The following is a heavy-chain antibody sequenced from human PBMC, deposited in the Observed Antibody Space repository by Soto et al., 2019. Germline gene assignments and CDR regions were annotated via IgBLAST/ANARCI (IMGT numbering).Heavy chain of an antibody. CDR3: ARRRFLETYFDY. CDR2: INPNSGGT. CDR1: GYTFTGYY. V-gene: IGHV1-2*02. Sequence: ASVKVSCKASGYTFTGYYMHWVRQAPGQGLEWMGWINPNSGGTNYAQKFQGRVTMTRDTSISTAYMELSRLRSDDTAVYYCARRRFLETYFDYWGQGTLVTVSS. J-gene: IGHJ4*02. D-gene: IGHD3-3*01.